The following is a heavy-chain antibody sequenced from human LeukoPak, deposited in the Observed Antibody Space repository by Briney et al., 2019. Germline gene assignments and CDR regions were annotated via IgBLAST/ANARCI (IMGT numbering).Heavy chain of an antibody. V-gene: IGHV6-1*01. D-gene: IGHD3-10*01. CDR2: TYYRSKWYN. CDR1: GDIVSSNSAA. CDR3: ARGGFGELDPFDY. Sequence: SQTLSLTCALSGDIVSSNSAAWNWIRQSPSRGLEWLVRTYYRSKWYNDCAVSVKSRITINPDTSKNQFSLQLNSVTPEDTAVYYCARGGFGELDPFDYWGQGTLVTVSS. J-gene: IGHJ4*02.